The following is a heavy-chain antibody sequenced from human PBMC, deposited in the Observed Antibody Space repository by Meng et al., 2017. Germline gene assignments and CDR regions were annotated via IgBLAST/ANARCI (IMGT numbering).Heavy chain of an antibody. CDR3: ARGPNRWTGFDY. J-gene: IGHJ4*02. V-gene: IGHV1-8*01. Sequence: QVQLLRSGAEVKKPGASVKVSCKASGYTFTSYDINWVRQATGQGLEWMGWMNPNSGNTGYAQKFQGRVTMTRNTSISTAYMELSSLRSEDTAVYYCARGPNRWTGFDYWGQGTLVTVSS. CDR2: MNPNSGNT. CDR1: GYTFTSYD. D-gene: IGHD3/OR15-3a*01.